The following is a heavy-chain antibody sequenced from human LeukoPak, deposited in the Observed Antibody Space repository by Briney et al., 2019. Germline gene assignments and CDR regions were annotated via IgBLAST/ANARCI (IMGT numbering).Heavy chain of an antibody. CDR2: ISYDGSNK. Sequence: PGGSLRLSCAASGFTFSSYGMHWVRQAPGKGLEWVAVISYDGSNKYYADSVKGRFTISRDNSKNTLYLQMNSLRAEDTAVYYCAKEGGQASAVPWDPPPDWDFDYWGQGTLVTVSS. J-gene: IGHJ4*02. CDR3: AKEGGQASAVPWDPPPDWDFDY. CDR1: GFTFSSYG. V-gene: IGHV3-30*18. D-gene: IGHD3-9*01.